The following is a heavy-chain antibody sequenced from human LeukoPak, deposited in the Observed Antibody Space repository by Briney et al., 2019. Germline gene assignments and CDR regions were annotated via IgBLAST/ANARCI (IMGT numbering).Heavy chain of an antibody. CDR1: GGTFSSYA. CDR2: IIPIFGTA. CDR3: ARDGEDSSGWYLANWFDP. V-gene: IGHV1-69*05. Sequence: SVKVSCKASGGTFSSYAISWVRQAPGQGLEWMGRIIPIFGTANYAQKFQGRVTITTDESTSIAYMELSSLRSEDTAVYYCARDGEDSSGWYLANWFDPWGQGTLVTVSS. J-gene: IGHJ5*02. D-gene: IGHD6-19*01.